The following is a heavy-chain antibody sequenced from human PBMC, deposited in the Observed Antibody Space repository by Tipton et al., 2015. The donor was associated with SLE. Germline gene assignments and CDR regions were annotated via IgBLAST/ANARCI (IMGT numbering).Heavy chain of an antibody. Sequence: VQLVQSGAVVKKPGESLKISCKSSGNRITGEWIGWVRQMPGKGLEWMGIIYSGDSDVKYSPSFQGLVTISVDKSINTAYLQWSSLKASDTAMYYCARVEAIFGVVRAFDSWGQGTMVTVS. CDR1: GNRITGEW. J-gene: IGHJ3*02. CDR3: ARVEAIFGVVRAFDS. CDR2: IYSGDSDV. D-gene: IGHD3-3*01. V-gene: IGHV5-51*03.